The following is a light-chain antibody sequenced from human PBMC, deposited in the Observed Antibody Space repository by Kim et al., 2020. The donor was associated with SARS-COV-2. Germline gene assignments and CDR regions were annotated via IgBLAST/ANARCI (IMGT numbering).Light chain of an antibody. Sequence: EIVLTQSPVTLSLSPGERATLSCRASQSVSSNYLAWHQQKPGQTPRLLIYGASSRATGIPDRFSGSGSGTDFTLTISSLEPEDFAVYYCQQYGSSITFGQGTRLEIK. CDR2: GAS. J-gene: IGKJ5*01. V-gene: IGKV3-20*01. CDR3: QQYGSSIT. CDR1: QSVSSNY.